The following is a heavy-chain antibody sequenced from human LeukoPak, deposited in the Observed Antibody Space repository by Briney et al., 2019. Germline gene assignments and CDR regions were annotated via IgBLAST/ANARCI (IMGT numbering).Heavy chain of an antibody. D-gene: IGHD6-13*01. V-gene: IGHV4-59*01. CDR3: AGAPPLLYSSSSLGAFDI. CDR1: GGSISSYY. CDR2: IYYSGST. Sequence: PSETLSLTCTVSGGSISSYYWSSIRQPPGKGLEWIGYIYYSGSTNYNPSLRSRVTISVDTSKNQFSLKLNSVTAADTAVYYCAGAPPLLYSSSSLGAFDIWGQGTMVTVSS. J-gene: IGHJ3*02.